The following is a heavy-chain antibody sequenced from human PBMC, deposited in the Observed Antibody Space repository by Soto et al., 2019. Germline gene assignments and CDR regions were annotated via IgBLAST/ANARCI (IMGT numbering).Heavy chain of an antibody. CDR1: GFTFSSYG. V-gene: IGHV3-30*03. J-gene: IGHJ6*02. D-gene: IGHD2-21*02. CDR2: ISYDGSNK. Sequence: GGSLRLSCAASGFTFSSYGMHWVRQAPGKGLEWVAVISYDGSNKYCADSVKGRFTISRDNSKNTLYLQMNSLRAEDTAVYYCARIEPGGNSGGMEVWGQGTTVTVS. CDR3: ARIEPGGNSGGMEV.